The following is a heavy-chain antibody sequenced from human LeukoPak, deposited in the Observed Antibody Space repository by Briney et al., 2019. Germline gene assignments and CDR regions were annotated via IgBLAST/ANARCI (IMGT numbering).Heavy chain of an antibody. J-gene: IGHJ5*02. V-gene: IGHV4-34*01. CDR3: ARGILGYCSSTSCSYNWFDP. CDR1: GGSFSGYY. Sequence: PSETLSLTCAVYGGSFSGYYWSWLRQPPGKGLEWLGEINHSGSTNYNPSLKSRVTISVDTSKNQFSLKLSSVTAADTAVYYCARGILGYCSSTSCSYNWFDPWGQGTLVTVSS. D-gene: IGHD2-2*01. CDR2: INHSGST.